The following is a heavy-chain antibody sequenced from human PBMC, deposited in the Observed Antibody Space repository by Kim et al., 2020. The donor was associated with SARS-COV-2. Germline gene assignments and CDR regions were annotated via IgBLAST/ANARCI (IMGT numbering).Heavy chain of an antibody. CDR3: AKSHGGGYYYGMDV. V-gene: IGHV3-30*02. Sequence: ANSVKGRFTISRDNSKSALYLQMNSLRAEDTAVYYCAKSHGGGYYYGMDVWGQGTTVTVSS. J-gene: IGHJ6*02. D-gene: IGHD3-16*01.